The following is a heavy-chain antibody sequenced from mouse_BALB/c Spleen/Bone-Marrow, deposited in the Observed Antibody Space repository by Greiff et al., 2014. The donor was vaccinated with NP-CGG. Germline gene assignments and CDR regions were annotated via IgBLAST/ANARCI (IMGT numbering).Heavy chain of an antibody. D-gene: IGHD2-14*01. Sequence: EVQGVESGGGLVKPGGSLKLSCAASGFTFSDFYMYWVRQTPEKRLEWVATISDGGSYIYYPDSVKGRFTISRDDAKSNLYLRMSSLKSEDTAMYYCTRDRGVQGYAMDYWGQGTSVTVSS. J-gene: IGHJ4*01. CDR2: ISDGGSYI. CDR1: GFTFSDFY. CDR3: TRDRGVQGYAMDY. V-gene: IGHV5-4*02.